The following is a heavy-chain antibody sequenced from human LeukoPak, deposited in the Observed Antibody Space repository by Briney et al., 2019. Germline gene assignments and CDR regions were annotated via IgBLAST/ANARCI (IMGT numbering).Heavy chain of an antibody. CDR3: AREGRKLLWFGEPTKGHFDY. D-gene: IGHD3-10*01. Sequence: GASVKVSCKASGYSFTSNYIHWVRQAPGQGLEWMGMIYPRDGSTSYAQRFQDRVTVTRDTSTSTVHMELSGLRSEDTAVYYCAREGRKLLWFGEPTKGHFDYWGQGTLVTVSS. V-gene: IGHV1-46*01. J-gene: IGHJ4*02. CDR2: IYPRDGST. CDR1: GYSFTSNY.